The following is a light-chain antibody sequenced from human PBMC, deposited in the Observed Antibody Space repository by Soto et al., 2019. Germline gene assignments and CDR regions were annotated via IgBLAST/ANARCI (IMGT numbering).Light chain of an antibody. CDR1: QYIGSA. Sequence: EVVLTQSPATLSVSPGDRATLSCRASQYIGSAVAWYHQRSGQAPRLLIFDASIRVPTTPARFSGSVSGTEFTLTISSLQSEDFAVYYCQQYDNWPQTFGQGTKVDI. J-gene: IGKJ1*01. V-gene: IGKV3-15*01. CDR3: QQYDNWPQT. CDR2: DAS.